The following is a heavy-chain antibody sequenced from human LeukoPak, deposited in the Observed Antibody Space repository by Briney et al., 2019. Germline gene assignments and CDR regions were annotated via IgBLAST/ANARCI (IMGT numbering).Heavy chain of an antibody. J-gene: IGHJ4*02. CDR2: VSGNNGHT. CDR3: ARGHLLSLDY. V-gene: IGHV1-18*04. Sequence: ASVKLSCTASGYTFTNYGITWVRQAPGKGLEWMGWVSGNNGHTKYAETVQGRVTITKDTSTNTTYMEVKSLRSDDTAVYYCARGHLLSLDYWGQGTLVTVSS. CDR1: GYTFTNYG.